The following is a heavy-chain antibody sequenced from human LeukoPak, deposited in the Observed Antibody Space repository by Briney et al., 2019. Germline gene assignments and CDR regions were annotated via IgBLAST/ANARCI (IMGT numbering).Heavy chain of an antibody. D-gene: IGHD2-15*01. J-gene: IGHJ4*02. V-gene: IGHV3-23*01. CDR2: ISGSGDNT. CDR3: AKVGPGAARDY. CDR1: GFTFNSYA. Sequence: PRGSLRLSCAASGFTFNSYAMSWVRQASGKGLEWVSGISGSGDNTYYADSVKGRSTISRDTSKNMVYLEMNSLRAEDTAVYYCAKVGPGAARDYWGQGTLVTVSS.